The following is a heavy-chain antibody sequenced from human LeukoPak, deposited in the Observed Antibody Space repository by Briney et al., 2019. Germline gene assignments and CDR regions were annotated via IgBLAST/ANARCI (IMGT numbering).Heavy chain of an antibody. Sequence: PGRSLRLSCAASGFTFSSYAMHWVRQAPGKGLEWVAVISYDGSNKYYADSVKGRFTISRDNSKNTLYLQMNSLRAEDTAVYYCARDLYDSSGYYPYYYYYYGMDVWGQGTTVTVSS. CDR3: ARDLYDSSGYYPYYYYYYGMDV. V-gene: IGHV3-30-3*01. J-gene: IGHJ6*02. CDR1: GFTFSSYA. D-gene: IGHD3-22*01. CDR2: ISYDGSNK.